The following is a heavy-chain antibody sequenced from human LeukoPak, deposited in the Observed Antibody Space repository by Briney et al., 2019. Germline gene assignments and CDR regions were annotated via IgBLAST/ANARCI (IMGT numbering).Heavy chain of an antibody. Sequence: SETLSLTCAVYGGSFSGYYWSWIRQPPGKGLEWIGEINHSGSTNYNPSLKSRVTISVDTSKNQFSLKLSSVTAADTAVYYCAREEVAGISFDYWGQGTLVTVSS. V-gene: IGHV4-34*01. D-gene: IGHD6-19*01. CDR3: AREEVAGISFDY. CDR2: INHSGST. CDR1: GGSFSGYY. J-gene: IGHJ4*02.